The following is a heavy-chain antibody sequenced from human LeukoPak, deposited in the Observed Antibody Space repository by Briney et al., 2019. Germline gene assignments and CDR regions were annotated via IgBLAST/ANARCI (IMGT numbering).Heavy chain of an antibody. Sequence: SETLSLTCAVYGGSFSGYYWSWIRQPPGKGLEWIGEINHSGSTNYNPPLKSRVTISVDTSKNQFSLKLSSVTAADTAVYYCARGRTYCGGDCYPAAGLDYWGQGTLVTVSS. CDR2: INHSGST. J-gene: IGHJ4*02. CDR1: GGSFSGYY. D-gene: IGHD2-21*02. CDR3: ARGRTYCGGDCYPAAGLDY. V-gene: IGHV4-34*01.